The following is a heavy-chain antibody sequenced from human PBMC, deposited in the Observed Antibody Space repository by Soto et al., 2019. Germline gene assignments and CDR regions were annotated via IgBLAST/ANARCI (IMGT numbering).Heavy chain of an antibody. CDR1: GDSISSGDYY. D-gene: IGHD6-13*01. Sequence: QVQLQESGPGLAKPSETLSLTCTVSGDSISSGDYYLGWVRQPPEKGLEWIGSINSGGTTYYNPSLKSRATVSVDTSRNQFSLKLNSVTAADTAVYFCTRLVAFSRLFDPWGQGTLVTVSS. CDR2: INSGGTT. J-gene: IGHJ5*02. V-gene: IGHV4-39*01. CDR3: TRLVAFSRLFDP.